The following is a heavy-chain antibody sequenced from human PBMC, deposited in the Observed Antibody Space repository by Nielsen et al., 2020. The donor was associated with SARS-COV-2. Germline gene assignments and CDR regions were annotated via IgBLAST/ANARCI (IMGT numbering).Heavy chain of an antibody. CDR3: ASGYSYGSGLDY. CDR2: ISYDGSNK. CDR1: GFTFSSYG. Sequence: GESLKISCAASGFTFSSYGMHWVRQAPGKGLEWVAVISYDGSNKYYADSVKGRFTISRDNSKNTLYLQMNSLRAEDTAVYYCASGYSYGSGLDYWGQGTLVTVSS. J-gene: IGHJ4*02. D-gene: IGHD5-18*01. V-gene: IGHV3-30*03.